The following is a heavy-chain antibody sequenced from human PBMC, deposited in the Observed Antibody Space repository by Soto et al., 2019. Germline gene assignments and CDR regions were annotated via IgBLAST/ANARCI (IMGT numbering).Heavy chain of an antibody. Sequence: GGSLRLSCAASGFTFSSYAMHWVRQAPGKGLEWVAVISYDGSNKYYADSVKGRFTISRDNSKNTLYLQMNSLRAEDTAVYYCARDHRITMVRGDFDYWGQGTLVTVSS. CDR3: ARDHRITMVRGDFDY. CDR1: GFTFSSYA. D-gene: IGHD3-10*01. CDR2: ISYDGSNK. V-gene: IGHV3-30-3*01. J-gene: IGHJ4*02.